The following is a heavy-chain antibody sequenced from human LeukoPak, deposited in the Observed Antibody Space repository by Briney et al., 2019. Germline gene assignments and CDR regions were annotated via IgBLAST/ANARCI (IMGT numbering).Heavy chain of an antibody. Sequence: GGSLRLSYAASGFTFSSYAMSWVRQAPGKGLEWFSPISGSGGSTYYADSVKGRFTISRDNSKNTLYLQMNSLRAEDTAVYYCAKGDGIKNYDFWSGYSYAFDIWGQGTMVTVSS. V-gene: IGHV3-23*01. CDR1: GFTFSSYA. D-gene: IGHD3-3*01. J-gene: IGHJ3*02. CDR3: AKGDGIKNYDFWSGYSYAFDI. CDR2: ISGSGGST.